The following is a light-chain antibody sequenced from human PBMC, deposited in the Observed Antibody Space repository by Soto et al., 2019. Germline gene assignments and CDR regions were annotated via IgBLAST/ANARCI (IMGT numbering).Light chain of an antibody. CDR2: AAS. CDR3: QKYNSAPPT. J-gene: IGKJ4*01. CDR1: QSVSSY. Sequence: TQSPATLSLSAGERATLSCRASQSVSSYLAWYQQKPGKVPKLLIYAASTLQSGVPSRFSGSGSGTDFTLTISSLQPEDVATYYCQKYNSAPPTFGGGTKVEIK. V-gene: IGKV1-27*01.